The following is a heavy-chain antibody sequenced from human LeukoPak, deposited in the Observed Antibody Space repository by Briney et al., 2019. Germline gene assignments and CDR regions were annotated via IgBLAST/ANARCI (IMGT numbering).Heavy chain of an antibody. Sequence: GGSLRLSCAASGFTFSSYEMNWGRQAPGKGLEWVSYISSSGSTMYYADSVKGRFTISRDNAKNSLYLQMNNLRAEDTAVYYCASPGEGYCSGGNCYYFDYWGQGTLVTVSS. CDR3: ASPGEGYCSGGNCYYFDY. CDR1: GFTFSSYE. D-gene: IGHD2-15*01. CDR2: ISSSGSTM. J-gene: IGHJ4*02. V-gene: IGHV3-48*03.